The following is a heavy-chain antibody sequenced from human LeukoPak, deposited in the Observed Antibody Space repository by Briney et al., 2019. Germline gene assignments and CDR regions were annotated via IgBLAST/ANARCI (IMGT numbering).Heavy chain of an antibody. D-gene: IGHD3-22*01. CDR1: GYTFTVYY. V-gene: IGHV1-2*02. Sequence: ASVKVSCKASGYTFTVYYIHWVRQAPGQGREGMGWIKPNNGGTDYAQNFQGRVTMTRDTSTSTAYMELSSLRSDDTAVYYCARDFDSSGYYLGYWGQGTLVTVSS. J-gene: IGHJ4*02. CDR3: ARDFDSSGYYLGY. CDR2: IKPNNGGT.